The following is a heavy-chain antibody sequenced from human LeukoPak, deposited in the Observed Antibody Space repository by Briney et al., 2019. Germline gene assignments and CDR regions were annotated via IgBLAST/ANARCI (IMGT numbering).Heavy chain of an antibody. V-gene: IGHV5-51*01. CDR2: IYPGDSDT. D-gene: IGHD3-10*01. J-gene: IGHJ4*02. Sequence: GESLKISCKGSGYSFTSYWIGWVRQMPGKGLEWMGIIYPGDSDTRYSPSFQGQVTISADKSIGTAYLQWSSLKASDTAMYYCARHSFPMVRGVPYYFDYWGQGTLVTVSS. CDR1: GYSFTSYW. CDR3: ARHSFPMVRGVPYYFDY.